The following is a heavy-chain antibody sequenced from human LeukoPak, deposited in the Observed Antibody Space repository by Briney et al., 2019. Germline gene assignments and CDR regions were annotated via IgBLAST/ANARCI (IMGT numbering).Heavy chain of an antibody. CDR2: IYYSGSS. CDR3: AGGAYSSGSYN. Sequence: PSETLSLTCTVSGGSIGTYYWSWIRQPPGKGLEWIGYIYYSGSSIYNPSLKSRVTISVDTSKNQFSLKLNSVTAADTAVYYCAGGAYSSGSYNWGQGTLVTASS. D-gene: IGHD3-10*01. J-gene: IGHJ4*02. CDR1: GGSIGTYY. V-gene: IGHV4-59*01.